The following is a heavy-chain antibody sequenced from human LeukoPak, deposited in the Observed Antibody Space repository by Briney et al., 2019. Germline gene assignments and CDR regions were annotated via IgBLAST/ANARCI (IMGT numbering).Heavy chain of an antibody. Sequence: ASVKVSCKASGYTFTGYYMHWVRQAPGQGLEWMGWINPNSGGTNYAQKFQGWVTMTRDTSISTAYMELSRLRSDDTAVYYCARVIAAAEDYYYGMDVWGQGTTVTVSS. J-gene: IGHJ6*02. CDR3: ARVIAAAEDYYYGMDV. V-gene: IGHV1-2*04. D-gene: IGHD6-13*01. CDR1: GYTFTGYY. CDR2: INPNSGGT.